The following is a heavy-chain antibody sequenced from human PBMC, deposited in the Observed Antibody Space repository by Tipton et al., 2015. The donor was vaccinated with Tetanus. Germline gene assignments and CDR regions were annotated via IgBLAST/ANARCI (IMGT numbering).Heavy chain of an antibody. V-gene: IGHV4-4*07. Sequence: TLSLTCTVSGGSISSYYWSWIRQPAGKGLEWIGRIYSSGSTHYNPSLKSRVTMSLDTSKNQFSLKLNSVTAADTAVYYCARGVWFGPGPRYYLDYWGQGTLVTVSS. D-gene: IGHD3-10*01. CDR2: IYSSGST. CDR1: GGSISSYY. J-gene: IGHJ4*02. CDR3: ARGVWFGPGPRYYLDY.